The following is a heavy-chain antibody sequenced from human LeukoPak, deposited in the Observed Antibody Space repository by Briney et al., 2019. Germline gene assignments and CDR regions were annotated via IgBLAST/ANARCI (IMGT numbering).Heavy chain of an antibody. CDR3: ARDGSGWYSYYYYGMDV. V-gene: IGHV1-2*02. CDR1: GYTFTGYY. Sequence: PGASVKVSCKASGYTFTGYYMHWVRQAPGQGLEWMGWINPNSGGTNYAQKFQGRVTMTRDTSIRTAYMELSRLRSDDTAVYYCARDGSGWYSYYYYGMDVWGQGTTVTVSS. CDR2: INPNSGGT. J-gene: IGHJ6*02. D-gene: IGHD6-19*01.